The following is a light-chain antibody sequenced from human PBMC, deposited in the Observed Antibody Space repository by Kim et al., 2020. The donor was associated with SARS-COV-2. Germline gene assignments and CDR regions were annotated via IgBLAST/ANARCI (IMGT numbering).Light chain of an antibody. CDR1: QDMRNS. CDR3: QQLNSYSLT. Sequence: IQLTQYPSSLSASVGDSVTITCRASQDMRNSLAWYQQKPGKVPKLLIYGASTLQSGVPLRFSGSGSGTDFTLTISSLQPEEFATYYCQQLNSYSLTFGGGTKVDIK. J-gene: IGKJ4*01. V-gene: IGKV1-9*01. CDR2: GAS.